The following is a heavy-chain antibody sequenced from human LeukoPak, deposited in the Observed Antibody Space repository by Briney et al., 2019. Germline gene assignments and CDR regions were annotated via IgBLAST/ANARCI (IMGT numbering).Heavy chain of an antibody. J-gene: IGHJ3*02. V-gene: IGHV4-39*01. D-gene: IGHD1-1*01. CDR3: ARSPPYERTTLEI. Sequence: SETLSLTCTVSGGSTSDSSYYWGWIRQTPVKGLEWIGSLHYTGKTYYNPSLQSRVTISVDTSKNQFSLDLNSVTAADTAVYYCARSPPYERTTLEIWGQGTMVAVS. CDR2: LHYTGKT. CDR1: GGSTSDSSYY.